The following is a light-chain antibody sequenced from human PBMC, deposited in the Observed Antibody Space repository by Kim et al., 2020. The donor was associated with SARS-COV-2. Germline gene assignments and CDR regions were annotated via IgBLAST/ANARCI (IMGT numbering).Light chain of an antibody. CDR3: NSRDSRGNHRV. J-gene: IGLJ2*01. CDR1: SLRSYY. CDR2: GKN. V-gene: IGLV3-19*01. Sequence: SSELTQDPAVSVALGQTVRITCQGDSLRSYYASWYQQKPGQAPVLLIYGKNNRPSGIPDRFSGSSSGNTASLTITGAQAEDEADYYCNSRDSRGNHRVFGGGTKLTVL.